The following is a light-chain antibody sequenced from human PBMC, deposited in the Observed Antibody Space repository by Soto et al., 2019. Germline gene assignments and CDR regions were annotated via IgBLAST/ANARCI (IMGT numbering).Light chain of an antibody. J-gene: IGLJ1*01. CDR3: SSYTSGSTPWV. CDR1: SSDVGAYNY. Sequence: QSVLTQPASVSGSPGQSITIPCTGTSSDVGAYNYVSWYQQHPGKAPKLMTCDVSDRPSGVSTRFSGSKSGNTASLTISGLQAEDEADYYCSSYTSGSTPWVFGTGTKVTVL. V-gene: IGLV2-14*01. CDR2: DVS.